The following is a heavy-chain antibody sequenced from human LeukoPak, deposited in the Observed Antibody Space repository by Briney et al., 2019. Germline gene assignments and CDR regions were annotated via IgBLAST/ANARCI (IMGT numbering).Heavy chain of an antibody. CDR2: INLNNDDT. CDR3: ARVVAAATYYFDY. CDR1: GYTFTGYY. Sequence: ASVKVSCKVSGYTFTGYYMHWVRQAPGQGLEWMGWINLNNDDTNYAQKFQGWVTMTRDTSISTAYMELSRLRSDDTAVYYCARVVAAATYYFDYWGQGTLVTVSS. J-gene: IGHJ4*02. D-gene: IGHD6-13*01. V-gene: IGHV1-2*04.